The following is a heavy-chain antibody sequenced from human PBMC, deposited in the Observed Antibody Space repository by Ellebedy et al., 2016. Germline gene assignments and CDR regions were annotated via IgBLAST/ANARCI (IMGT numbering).Heavy chain of an antibody. CDR3: ARDVWGIVIIPVAIGLDY. CDR2: ISSSSSYT. CDR1: GFTFSDYY. V-gene: IGHV3-11*06. Sequence: GESLKISCAASGFTFSDYYMSWIRQAPGKGLEWVSYISSSSSYTNYADSVKGRFTISRDNSRNTLYLQMNSLRAEDTAVYYCARDVWGIVIIPVAIGLDYWGQGTLVTVSS. J-gene: IGHJ4*02. D-gene: IGHD2/OR15-2a*01.